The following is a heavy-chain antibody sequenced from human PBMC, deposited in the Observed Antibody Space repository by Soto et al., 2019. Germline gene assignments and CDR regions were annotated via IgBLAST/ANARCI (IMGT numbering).Heavy chain of an antibody. J-gene: IGHJ5*02. D-gene: IGHD6-13*01. CDR1: GYTFTSYG. V-gene: IGHV1-18*01. CDR2: ISAYNGNT. CDR3: ARGRIAAAQAVNWFDP. Sequence: ASVKVSCKASGYTFTSYGISWVRQAPGQGLEWMGWISAYNGNTNYAQKLQGRVTMTTDTSTSTAYMELRSLRSDDTAVYYCARGRIAAAQAVNWFDPWGQGTLVTVSS.